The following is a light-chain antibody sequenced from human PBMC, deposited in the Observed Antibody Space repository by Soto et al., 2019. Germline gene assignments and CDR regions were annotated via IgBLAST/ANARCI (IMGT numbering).Light chain of an antibody. CDR1: QTMTRAY. CDR2: GES. CDR3: QKYGSSPRT. J-gene: IGKJ1*01. V-gene: IGKV3-20*01. Sequence: ETVLTQSPGTLSFSPGERATLACRASQTMTRAYLAWYQQKPGQAPRLLIYGESSRATGIPDRLSGSGSGTDFNLTISRLEPEDFAVYYCQKYGSSPRTFGQGTKVDIK.